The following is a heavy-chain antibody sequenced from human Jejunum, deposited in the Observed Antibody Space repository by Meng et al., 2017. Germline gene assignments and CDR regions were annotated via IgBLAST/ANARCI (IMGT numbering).Heavy chain of an antibody. CDR1: GDSISSGEYF. V-gene: IGHV4-30-4*01. Sequence: VRLEGSGPGLVMPSRTRSLTSTVSGDSISSGEYFWSWIRQPPGKGLEWIGYMDYRGSTFYNPSLKSRVTISVDTSKNQFSLKLSSVTAADTAVYFCGRGELLWDYWGQGTLVTVSS. D-gene: IGHD2-2*01. CDR3: GRGELLWDY. J-gene: IGHJ4*02. CDR2: MDYRGST.